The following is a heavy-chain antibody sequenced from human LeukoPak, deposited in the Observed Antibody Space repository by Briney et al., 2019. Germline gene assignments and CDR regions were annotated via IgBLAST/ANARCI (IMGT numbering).Heavy chain of an antibody. CDR1: GFTFSGYE. V-gene: IGHV3-48*03. J-gene: IGHJ4*02. D-gene: IGHD2-21*02. Sequence: GGSLRLSCAASGFTFSGYEMNWARQAPGKGLEWVSYISSGGRTRQYADSVKGRFTISKDSAKNSLCLQMNSLRAEDTAVYYCARVNCGGDCYSKTAFDYWGQGTLVTVSS. CDR3: ARVNCGGDCYSKTAFDY. CDR2: ISSGGRTR.